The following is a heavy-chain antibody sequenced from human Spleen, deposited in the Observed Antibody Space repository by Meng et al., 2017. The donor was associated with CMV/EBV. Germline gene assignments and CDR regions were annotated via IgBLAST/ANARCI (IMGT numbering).Heavy chain of an antibody. D-gene: IGHD2-21*01. J-gene: IGHJ3*02. Sequence: GESLKISCAASGFTFSSYAMHWVRQAPGKGLEWAAVISYDGSNKYYADSVKGRFTISRDNSKNTLYLQMNSLRAEDTAVYYCARSQGIARDAFDIWGEGTMVTVSS. CDR1: GFTFSSYA. CDR3: ARSQGIARDAFDI. V-gene: IGHV3-30-3*01. CDR2: ISYDGSNK.